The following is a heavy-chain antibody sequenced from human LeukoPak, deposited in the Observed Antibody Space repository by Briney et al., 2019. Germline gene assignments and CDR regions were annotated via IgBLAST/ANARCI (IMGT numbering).Heavy chain of an antibody. D-gene: IGHD6-19*01. Sequence: SETLSLTCTVSGGSISSSSYYWGWIRQPPGKGLEWIGSIYYSGSTYYNPSLKSRVTISVDTSKNQFSLKLSSVTAADTAVYYRAGGLKWLSFDSWGQGTLVTVSS. CDR2: IYYSGST. CDR1: GGSISSSSYY. CDR3: AGGLKWLSFDS. V-gene: IGHV4-39*07. J-gene: IGHJ4*02.